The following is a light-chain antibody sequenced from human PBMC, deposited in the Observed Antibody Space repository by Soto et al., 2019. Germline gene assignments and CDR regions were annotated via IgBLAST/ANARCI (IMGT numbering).Light chain of an antibody. CDR2: SDK. J-gene: IGLJ1*01. Sequence: QSVLTQPPSASGTPGQRITISCSGSNSNIGSTSVHWFQQFPGTAPKPLIHSDKQRPSGVPDRFSASNSGTSASLAISGLQSEDEADYYCAAWDGSLNGHVFGTGTKVTVL. V-gene: IGLV1-44*01. CDR1: NSNIGSTS. CDR3: AAWDGSLNGHV.